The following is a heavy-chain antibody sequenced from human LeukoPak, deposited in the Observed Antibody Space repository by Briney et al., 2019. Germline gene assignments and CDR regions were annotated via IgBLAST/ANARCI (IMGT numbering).Heavy chain of an antibody. D-gene: IGHD6-6*01. CDR1: GYTFTGYY. CDR3: ASESSIAARLLDY. Sequence: ASVKVSCKASGYTFTGYYMHWVRQAPGQGLEWMGWINPNSGGTNYAQKFQGRVTMTRDTSICTAYMELSRLRSDDTAVYYCASESSIAARLLDYWGQGTLVTVSS. CDR2: INPNSGGT. J-gene: IGHJ4*02. V-gene: IGHV1-2*02.